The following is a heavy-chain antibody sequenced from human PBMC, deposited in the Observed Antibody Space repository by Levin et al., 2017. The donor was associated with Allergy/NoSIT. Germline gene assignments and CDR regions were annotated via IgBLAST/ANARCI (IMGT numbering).Heavy chain of an antibody. CDR2: INPNSGGT. Sequence: ASVKVSCKASGYTFTGYYMHWVRQAPGQGLEWMGWINPNSGGTNYAQKFQGRVTMTRDTSISTAYMELSRLRSDDTAVYYCAREPAARYYHYYYGMDVWGQGTTVTVSS. CDR3: AREPAARYYHYYYGMDV. CDR1: GYTFTGYY. V-gene: IGHV1-2*02. D-gene: IGHD2-2*01. J-gene: IGHJ6*02.